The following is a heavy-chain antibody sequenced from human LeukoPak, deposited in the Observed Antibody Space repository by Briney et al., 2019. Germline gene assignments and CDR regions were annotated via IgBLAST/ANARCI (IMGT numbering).Heavy chain of an antibody. CDR2: IIPSGSI. CDR3: ARQDYRDSSGHNWFDP. Sequence: SETLSLTCAVYGGSFSNYYWSWIRQPPGKGLEWIGEIIPSGSINYNPSLKSRVAISVDTSQNQFSLKLSSVTAADTAVYYCARQDYRDSSGHNWFDPWVQGTQVTVSS. CDR1: GGSFSNYY. V-gene: IGHV4-34*12. D-gene: IGHD3-22*01. J-gene: IGHJ5*02.